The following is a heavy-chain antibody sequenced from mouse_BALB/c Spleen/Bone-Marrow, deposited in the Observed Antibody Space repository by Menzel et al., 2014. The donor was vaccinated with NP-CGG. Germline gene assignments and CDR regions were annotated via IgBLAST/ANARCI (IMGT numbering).Heavy chain of an antibody. V-gene: IGHV14-3*02. CDR1: GFNVKDTY. D-gene: IGHD2-2*01. Sequence: VQLQQSGAELVKPGASVKLSCTASGFNVKDTYIHWVKQRPEQGLEWIGRIDPANGNTKYDPKLQGKATITADTSSNTAYLQLSSLTSEDTAVYYCASYVYGYYFDYWGQGTTLTVSS. J-gene: IGHJ2*01. CDR2: IDPANGNT. CDR3: ASYVYGYYFDY.